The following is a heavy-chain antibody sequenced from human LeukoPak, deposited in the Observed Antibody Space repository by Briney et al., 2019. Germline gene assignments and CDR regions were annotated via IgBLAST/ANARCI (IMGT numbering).Heavy chain of an antibody. CDR3: ARPGYSYGVDY. V-gene: IGHV4-39*01. CDR2: FYYSGST. J-gene: IGHJ4*02. D-gene: IGHD5-18*01. CDR1: GGSISSSSYY. Sequence: PSETLSLTCTVYGGSISSSSYYWGWIRQPPGKGLEWIGSFYYSGSTYYNPSLNSRVTISVDTSRNQFSLKLSSVTAADTGVYYCARPGYSYGVDYWGQGALVTVSS.